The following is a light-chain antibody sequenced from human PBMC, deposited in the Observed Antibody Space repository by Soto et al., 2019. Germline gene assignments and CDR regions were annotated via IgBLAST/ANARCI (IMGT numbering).Light chain of an antibody. V-gene: IGKV3-15*01. Sequence: ELVLTQSQDNLSVSPGERATLSCRASQSVSGDLAWYHHKPGQAPGLLIYDASTRALDTPARFAGSGSGTEFTLTISSLQSEHFAVYFCQQYNNWPITFGQGTRLEIK. CDR2: DAS. J-gene: IGKJ5*01. CDR3: QQYNNWPIT. CDR1: QSVSGD.